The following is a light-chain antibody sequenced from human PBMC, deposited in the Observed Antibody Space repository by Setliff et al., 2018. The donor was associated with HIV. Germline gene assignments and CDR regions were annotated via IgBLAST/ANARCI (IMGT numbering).Light chain of an antibody. Sequence: QSALTQSPSVSGTPGQRVTISCSGSNSNIGTTTVNWYQRLPGAAPKLIIYTHSHRPSGVPDRFSGSKSGTSASLAISGLRSEDEAEYYCASWDDSLKVYVFGSGTKVTVL. CDR1: NSNIGTTT. J-gene: IGLJ1*01. V-gene: IGLV1-44*01. CDR3: ASWDDSLKVYV. CDR2: THS.